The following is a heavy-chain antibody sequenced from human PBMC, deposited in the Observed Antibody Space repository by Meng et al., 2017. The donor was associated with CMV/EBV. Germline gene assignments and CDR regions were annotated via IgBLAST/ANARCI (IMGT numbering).Heavy chain of an antibody. J-gene: IGHJ4*02. CDR2: SHYSGSA. CDR1: GASISSGGYY. D-gene: IGHD4-17*01. V-gene: IGHV4-31*02. Sequence: TVSGASISSGGYYWSWIRQHPGKGLEWIGNSHYSGSAYYNPSLKSRLTISVDTSKSQLSLKLSSVTAADTAVYYCARGVGYGDQFDYWGQGTLVTVSS. CDR3: ARGVGYGDQFDY.